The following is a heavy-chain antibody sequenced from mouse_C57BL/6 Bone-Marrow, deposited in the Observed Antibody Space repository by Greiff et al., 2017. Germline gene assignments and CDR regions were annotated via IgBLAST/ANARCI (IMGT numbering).Heavy chain of an antibody. CDR3: ARIYYGYSFAY. D-gene: IGHD2-2*01. J-gene: IGHJ3*01. CDR1: GYTFTSYW. CDR2: IDPSDSYT. Sequence: VQLQQPGAELVMPGASVKLSCKASGYTFTSYWMHWVKQRPGQGLEWIGEIDPSDSYTNYNQKFKGKSTLTVDKSSSTAYMQLSSLTSEDSAVYYCARIYYGYSFAYWGQGTLVTVSA. V-gene: IGHV1-69*01.